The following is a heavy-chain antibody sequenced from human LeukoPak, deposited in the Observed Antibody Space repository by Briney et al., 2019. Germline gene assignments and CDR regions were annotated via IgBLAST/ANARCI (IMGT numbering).Heavy chain of an antibody. D-gene: IGHD3-22*01. V-gene: IGHV1-2*02. Sequence: AASVKVSCKASGYTFTGYYMHWVRQAPGQGLEWMGWINPNSGGTNYAQKFQGRVTMTRDTSISTAYMELSRLRSDDTAVYYCAREVYSSGYYRGPLGYWGQGTLVTVSS. CDR2: INPNSGGT. J-gene: IGHJ4*02. CDR1: GYTFTGYY. CDR3: AREVYSSGYYRGPLGY.